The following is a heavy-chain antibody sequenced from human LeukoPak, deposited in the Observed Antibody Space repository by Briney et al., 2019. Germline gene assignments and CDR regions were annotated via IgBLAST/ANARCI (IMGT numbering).Heavy chain of an antibody. Sequence: ASVKVSCKASGYTFTTYDIRWVRQAPGQGLEWMGWISAYNDDTNYAQKLQGRVTMTTDTSTSTAYMELRSLRSDDTAVYYCARDRTQQWLVLGLFDYWGQGTLVTVSS. CDR3: ARDRTQQWLVLGLFDY. CDR1: GYTFTTYD. CDR2: ISAYNDDT. V-gene: IGHV1-18*01. D-gene: IGHD6-19*01. J-gene: IGHJ4*02.